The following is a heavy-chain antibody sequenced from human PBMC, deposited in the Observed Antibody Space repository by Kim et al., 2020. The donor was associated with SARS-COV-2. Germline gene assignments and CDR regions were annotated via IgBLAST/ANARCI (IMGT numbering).Heavy chain of an antibody. D-gene: IGHD2-21*02. CDR3: ARDPYCGGDCYPLPYYYYGMDV. J-gene: IGHJ6*02. CDR2: INAGNGNT. CDR1: GYTFTSYA. V-gene: IGHV1-3*01. Sequence: ASVKVSCKASGYTFTSYAMHWVRQAPGQRLEWMGWINAGNGNTKYSQKFQGRVTITRDTSASTAYMELSSLRSEDTAVYYCARDPYCGGDCYPLPYYYYGMDVWGQGTTVTVSS.